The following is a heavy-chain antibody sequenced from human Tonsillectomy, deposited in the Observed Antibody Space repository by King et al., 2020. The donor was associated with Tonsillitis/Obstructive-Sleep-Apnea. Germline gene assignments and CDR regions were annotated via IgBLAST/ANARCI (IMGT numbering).Heavy chain of an antibody. V-gene: IGHV3-7*04. Sequence: QLVQSGGGLVQPGGSLRLSCAASGFTFSSYWMSWVRQAPGKGLEWVANIKQDGSEKYYVDSVKGRFTISRDNAKNSLYLKMNSLRAEDTAVYYCAREDTIVGVVTHGGAFDIWGQGTMVTVSS. CDR2: IKQDGSEK. CDR1: GFTFSSYW. D-gene: IGHD3-3*01. J-gene: IGHJ3*02. CDR3: AREDTIVGVVTHGGAFDI.